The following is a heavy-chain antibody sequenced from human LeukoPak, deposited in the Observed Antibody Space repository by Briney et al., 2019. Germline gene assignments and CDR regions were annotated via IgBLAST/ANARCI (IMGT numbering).Heavy chain of an antibody. CDR3: ARDPSCSSTSCYRAPHWFDP. CDR1: GFTFSSYS. CDR2: ISSSSSYI. Sequence: PGRSLRLSCAASGFTFSSYSMNWVRQAPGKGLKWVSSISSSSSYIYYADSVKGRFTISRDNAKNSLYLQMNSLRAEDTAVYYCARDPSCSSTSCYRAPHWFDPWGQGTLVTVSS. D-gene: IGHD2-2*02. V-gene: IGHV3-21*01. J-gene: IGHJ5*02.